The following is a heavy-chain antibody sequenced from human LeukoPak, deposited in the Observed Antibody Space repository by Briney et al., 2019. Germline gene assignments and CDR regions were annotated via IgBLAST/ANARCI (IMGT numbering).Heavy chain of an antibody. CDR2: INTNTGNP. Sequence: ASVKVSCKASGYTFTSYAMNWVRQAPGQGLEWMGWINTNTGNPAYAQGFTGRFVFSLDTSVSTAYLQISSLKAEDTAVYYCASRELGHPGIAAAGTATLDYWGQGTLVTVSS. V-gene: IGHV7-4-1*02. CDR3: ASRELGHPGIAAAGTATLDY. CDR1: GYTFTSYA. D-gene: IGHD6-13*01. J-gene: IGHJ4*02.